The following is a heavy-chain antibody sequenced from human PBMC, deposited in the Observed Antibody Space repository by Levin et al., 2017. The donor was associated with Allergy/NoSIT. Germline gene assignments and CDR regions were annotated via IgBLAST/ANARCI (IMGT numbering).Heavy chain of an antibody. CDR1: GFTFSSYA. V-gene: IGHV3-30*04. Sequence: GESLKISCAASGFTFSSYAMHWVRQAPGKGLEWVAVISYDGSNKYYADSVKGRFTISRDNSKNTLYLQMNSLRAEDTAVYYCARDPAAAVRPDFDSNQEYGKGYYYYDYGMDVWGQGTTVTVSS. J-gene: IGHJ6*02. D-gene: IGHD6-13*01. CDR2: ISYDGSNK. CDR3: ARDPAAAVRPDFDSNQEYGKGYYYYDYGMDV.